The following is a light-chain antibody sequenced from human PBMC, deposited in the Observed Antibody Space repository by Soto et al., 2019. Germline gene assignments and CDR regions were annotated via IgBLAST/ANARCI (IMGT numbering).Light chain of an antibody. CDR1: LGIGNP. J-gene: IGKJ3*01. CDR3: LHLNDYSGT. CDR2: AAS. Sequence: QLTQSPSSLSASVGDRVTITCRASLGIGNPLAWYQLEPGKAPKLLISAASTLQSGVPSRFSGSGSGTDFTLTISSLQPEDFATYYCLHLNDYSGTFGPGTKVDIK. V-gene: IGKV1-9*01.